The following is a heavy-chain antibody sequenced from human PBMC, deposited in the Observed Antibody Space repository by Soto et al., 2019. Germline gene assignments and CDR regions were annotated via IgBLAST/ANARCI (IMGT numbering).Heavy chain of an antibody. CDR2: ISYDGSNK. CDR1: VFTCSSYA. Sequence: WWSLRLSCAASVFTCSSYAMHWFRQAPGKGLEWVAVISYDGSNKYYADSVKGRFTISRDNSKNTLYLQMNSLRAEDTAVYYCARDGGVRLWLQFSPILDYWGQGTLVTVSS. V-gene: IGHV3-30-3*01. J-gene: IGHJ4*02. D-gene: IGHD5-12*01. CDR3: ARDGGVRLWLQFSPILDY.